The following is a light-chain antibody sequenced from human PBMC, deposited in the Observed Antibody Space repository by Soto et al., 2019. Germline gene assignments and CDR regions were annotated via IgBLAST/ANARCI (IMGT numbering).Light chain of an antibody. CDR2: KAS. CDR3: QQYHTFWT. Sequence: DIQMTQSPSTLSASVGDGVTITCRASQRISTWLAWYQQKPGKAPKLLIYKASYLQSWVPSTFSGSGSGTEFTLTISSLQPEDFATYYCQQYHTFWTFGQGTKVDNK. J-gene: IGKJ1*01. V-gene: IGKV1-5*03. CDR1: QRISTW.